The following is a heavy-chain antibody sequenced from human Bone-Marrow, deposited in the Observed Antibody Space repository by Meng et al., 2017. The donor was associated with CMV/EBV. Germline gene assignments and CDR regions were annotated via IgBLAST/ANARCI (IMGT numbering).Heavy chain of an antibody. V-gene: IGHV1-24*01. CDR3: ATSGNGDYLTGGY. CDR1: GYTLTELS. J-gene: IGHJ4*02. D-gene: IGHD4-17*01. Sequence: QVQTVQDGAEVQKPGASVKVSCKVSGYTLTELSMHWVRQAPGKGLEWMGGFDPEDGETIYAQKFQGRVTMNEDTSTDTAYMELSSLRSEDTAVYYCATSGNGDYLTGGYWGQGTLVTVSS. CDR2: FDPEDGET.